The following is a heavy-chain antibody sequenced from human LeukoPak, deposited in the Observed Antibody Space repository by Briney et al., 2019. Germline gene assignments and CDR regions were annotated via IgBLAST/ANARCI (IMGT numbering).Heavy chain of an antibody. D-gene: IGHD6-13*01. J-gene: IGHJ4*02. V-gene: IGHV3-30-3*02. CDR1: GFTFSSYA. Sequence: GGSLRLSCAASGFTFSSYAMHWVRQAPGKGLEWVAVISYDGSNKYYADSVKGRFTISRDNSKNTLYLQMNSLRAEDTAVYYCAKPGMSIRGQQLYYFDYWGQGTLVTVSS. CDR3: AKPGMSIRGQQLYYFDY. CDR2: ISYDGSNK.